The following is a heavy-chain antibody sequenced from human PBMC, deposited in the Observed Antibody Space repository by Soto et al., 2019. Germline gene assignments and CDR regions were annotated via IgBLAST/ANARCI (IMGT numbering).Heavy chain of an antibody. CDR3: ATDPYSFDY. CDR1: GFTFGHYW. J-gene: IGHJ4*02. CDR2: INTDGSST. Sequence: GGSLRLSCAASGFTFGHYWMHWVRQAPWKGLVWVSRINTDGSSTSYADSVKGRFTISRDNAKNTLYLQMNSLRAEDTAVYYCATDPYSFDYWGQGTLVTVSS. V-gene: IGHV3-74*01.